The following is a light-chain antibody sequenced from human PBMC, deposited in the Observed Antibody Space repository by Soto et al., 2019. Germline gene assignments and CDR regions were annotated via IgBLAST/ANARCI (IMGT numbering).Light chain of an antibody. CDR1: SGRIASNF. J-gene: IGLJ3*02. CDR3: QSLDTINCV. V-gene: IGLV6-57*03. Sequence: NFMLTQPHSVSESPGKTVTISCTRSSGRIASNFVQWYQQRPGSAPTTVIFEDYQRPSGVPDRFSGSIDSSSNSASLTISGLKTEDEADYYCQSLDTINCVFGGGTKLTVL. CDR2: EDY.